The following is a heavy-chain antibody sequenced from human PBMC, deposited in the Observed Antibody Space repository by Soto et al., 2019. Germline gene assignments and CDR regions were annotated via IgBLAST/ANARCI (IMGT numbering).Heavy chain of an antibody. CDR1: GGSISSGGYY. V-gene: IGHV4-31*03. Sequence: PSETLSLACTFSGGSISSGGYYWSWIRQHPGKGLEWVGYIYYSGSTYYNPSLKSRVTISVDTSKNQFSLKLSSVTAADTAVYYCARDRLAYDSYFDYWGQGTLVTVSS. CDR3: ARDRLAYDSYFDY. J-gene: IGHJ4*02. D-gene: IGHD3-22*01. CDR2: IYYSGST.